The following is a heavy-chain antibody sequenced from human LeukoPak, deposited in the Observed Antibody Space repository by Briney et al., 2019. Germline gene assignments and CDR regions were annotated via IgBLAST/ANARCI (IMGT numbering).Heavy chain of an antibody. CDR2: ISSSSSTI. CDR1: GFTFSSYI. D-gene: IGHD3-10*01. J-gene: IGHJ4*02. Sequence: GGALRHSCATSGFTFSSYIMNWVRQAPGKGLEWVSYISSSSSTIYYADSENRRFTICRDNAKNTLYLQMNSLRAEDTAVDYCARDLRSYYGSGSYEFDYWGQGTLVTVSS. CDR3: ARDLRSYYGSGSYEFDY. V-gene: IGHV3-48*04.